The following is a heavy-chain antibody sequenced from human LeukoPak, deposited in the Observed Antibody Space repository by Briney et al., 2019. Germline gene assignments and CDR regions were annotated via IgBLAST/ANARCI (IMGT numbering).Heavy chain of an antibody. CDR2: IPNDRRNN. J-gene: IGHJ3*02. CDR1: GFTFSSYG. V-gene: IGHV3-30*03. CDR3: ARDRGWLRLSGDDAFDI. Sequence: GGSLRLSCAASGFTFSSYGMHWVRQAPDKGLEWVAVIPNDRRNNYYAESVKGRFTISRDNSKNTLYLQMNSLRTEDTAVYYCARDRGWLRLSGDDAFDIWGQGTMVTVSS. D-gene: IGHD5-12*01.